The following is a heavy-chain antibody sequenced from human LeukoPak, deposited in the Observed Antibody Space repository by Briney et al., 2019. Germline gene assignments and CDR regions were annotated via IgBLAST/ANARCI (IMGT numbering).Heavy chain of an antibody. CDR1: GFTFSSYA. V-gene: IGHV3-30-3*01. Sequence: QPGGSLRLSCAASGFTFSSYAMHWVRQAPGKGLVWVAVISYDGSNKYYADSVKGRFTISRDNSKNTLYLQMNSLRAEDTAVYYCARDWEPSSSWTYYYYYGMDVWGQGTTVTVSS. CDR3: ARDWEPSSSWTYYYYYGMDV. CDR2: ISYDGSNK. J-gene: IGHJ6*02. D-gene: IGHD6-13*01.